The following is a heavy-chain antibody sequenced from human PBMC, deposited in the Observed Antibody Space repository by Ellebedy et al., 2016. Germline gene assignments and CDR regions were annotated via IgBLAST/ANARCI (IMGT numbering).Heavy chain of an antibody. J-gene: IGHJ4*02. V-gene: IGHV1-2*02. Sequence: ASVKVSXKASGYTFIGYFMHWVRQAPGQGLECMGWMNPHSGGTKYAQKFQGRVTLTRDTSISTAYMELSGLTSDDTAVYYCARGQSSSPLVGADCWGQGTLVTVSS. D-gene: IGHD2-2*01. CDR1: GYTFIGYF. CDR3: ARGQSSSPLVGADC. CDR2: MNPHSGGT.